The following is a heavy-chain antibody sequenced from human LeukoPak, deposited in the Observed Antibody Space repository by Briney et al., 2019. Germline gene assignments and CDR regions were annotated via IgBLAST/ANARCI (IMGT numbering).Heavy chain of an antibody. CDR1: GYTFTGYY. CDR3: ATGRGYSGYDEGPFDY. D-gene: IGHD5-12*01. Sequence: GASVKVSCKASGYTFTGYYMHWVRQAPGQGLESMGWINPNSGGTNYAQKFQGRVTMTRDTSISTAYMELSRLRSDDTAVYYCATGRGYSGYDEGPFDYWGQGTLVTVSS. J-gene: IGHJ4*02. CDR2: INPNSGGT. V-gene: IGHV1-2*02.